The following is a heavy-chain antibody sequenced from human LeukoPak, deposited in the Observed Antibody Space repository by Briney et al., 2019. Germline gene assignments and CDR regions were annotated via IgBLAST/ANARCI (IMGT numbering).Heavy chain of an antibody. Sequence: GGSLRLSCTGSGFTFSTYWMHWVRQAPRKRLVWVSRVSGEGSATVYADSGKGRFTISRDNAKNTLYLQMNSLRVDDTAVYYCTRDLSPAHFWGQGTLVTVSS. CDR2: VSGEGSAT. J-gene: IGHJ4*02. CDR3: TRDLSPAHF. D-gene: IGHD2/OR15-2a*01. CDR1: GFTFSTYW. V-gene: IGHV3-74*01.